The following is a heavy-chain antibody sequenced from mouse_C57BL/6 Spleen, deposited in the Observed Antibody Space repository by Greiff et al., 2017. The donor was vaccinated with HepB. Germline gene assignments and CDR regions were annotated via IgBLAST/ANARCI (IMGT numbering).Heavy chain of an antibody. CDR3: ARPSLIEGMEY. CDR2: ISSGSSTI. D-gene: IGHD2-3*01. CDR1: GFTFSDYG. Sequence: EVMLVESGGGLVKPGGSLKLSCAASGFTFSDYGMHWVRQAPEKGLEWVAYISSGSSTIYYADKVKGRFTISRDNAKNTLFLQMTSLRSEDTAMYYCARPSLIEGMEYWGQGTWVTVSA. V-gene: IGHV5-17*01. J-gene: IGHJ3*01.